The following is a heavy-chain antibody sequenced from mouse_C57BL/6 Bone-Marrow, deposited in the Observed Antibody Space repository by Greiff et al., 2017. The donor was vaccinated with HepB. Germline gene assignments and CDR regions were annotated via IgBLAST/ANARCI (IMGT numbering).Heavy chain of an antibody. J-gene: IGHJ2*01. D-gene: IGHD1-1*01. CDR1: GYAFSSYW. V-gene: IGHV1-80*01. CDR2: IYPGDGDT. Sequence: VQLQQSGAELVKPGASVKISCKASGYAFSSYWMNCVKQRPGKGLEWIGQIYPGDGDTNYNGKFKGKATLTADKSSSTAYMQLSSLTSEDSAVYFCARSYYGSGGYWGQGTTLTVSS. CDR3: ARSYYGSGGY.